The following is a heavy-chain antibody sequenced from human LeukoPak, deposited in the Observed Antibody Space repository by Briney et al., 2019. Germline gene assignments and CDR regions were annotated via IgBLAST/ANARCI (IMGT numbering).Heavy chain of an antibody. CDR1: GFTFSNYA. D-gene: IGHD5-12*01. V-gene: IGHV3-23*01. J-gene: IGHJ6*02. Sequence: GGSLRLSCAASGFTFSNYAMSWVRQAPGKGLEWVSAISGSGGSTYYADSVKGRFTISRDNAKNSLYLQMNSLRAEDTAVYYCARDVGSGYDPYYYGMDVWGQGTTVTVSS. CDR3: ARDVGSGYDPYYYGMDV. CDR2: ISGSGGST.